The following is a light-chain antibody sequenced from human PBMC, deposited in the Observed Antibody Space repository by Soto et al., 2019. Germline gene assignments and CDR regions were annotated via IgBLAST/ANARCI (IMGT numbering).Light chain of an antibody. CDR3: QAWDSSTGV. Sequence: SYELTQPPSVSVSPGQTASITCSGDKLGDKYACWYQQKPGQSPVLVIYQDSKRPSGIPERFSGSNSGNTATLTISGTQAMDEADYYCQAWDSSTGVFGGGTKDTVL. CDR2: QDS. J-gene: IGLJ2*01. CDR1: KLGDKY. V-gene: IGLV3-1*01.